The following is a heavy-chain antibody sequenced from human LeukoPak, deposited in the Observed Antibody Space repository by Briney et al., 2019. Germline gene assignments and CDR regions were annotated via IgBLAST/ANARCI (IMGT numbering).Heavy chain of an antibody. CDR2: ISGSGGST. CDR1: GFTFSSYA. J-gene: IGHJ4*02. D-gene: IGHD1-1*01. Sequence: PGGSLRLSCAASGFTFSSYAISWVRQAPGKGLEWVSVISGSGGSTYYADSVKGRFTISRDNAKNSLYLQMNSLRAEDTAVYYCARADWNDVRGDWGQGTLVTVSS. CDR3: ARADWNDVRGD. V-gene: IGHV3-23*01.